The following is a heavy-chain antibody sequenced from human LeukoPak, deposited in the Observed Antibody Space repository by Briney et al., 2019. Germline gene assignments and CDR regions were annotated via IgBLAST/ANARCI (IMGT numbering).Heavy chain of an antibody. CDR2: INYSGNT. CDR3: ARENVRTFDY. J-gene: IGHJ4*02. Sequence: PSETLSLTCTVSGDSFSSGVYYWSWFRQHPGKGLEWIGYINYSGNTYSNPSLKSRLAISLDTSRNQLSLKLSSVTAADTAVYYCARENVRTFDYWGQGTLVTVSS. CDR1: GDSFSSGVYY. V-gene: IGHV4-31*03. D-gene: IGHD1-14*01.